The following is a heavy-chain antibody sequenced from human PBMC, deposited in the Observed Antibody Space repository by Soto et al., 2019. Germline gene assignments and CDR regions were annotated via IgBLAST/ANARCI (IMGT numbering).Heavy chain of an antibody. CDR2: ISSSSSYT. V-gene: IGHV3-11*06. Sequence: QVQLVESGGGLVKPGGSLRLSCAASGFTFSDYYMSWIRQAPGKGLEWSSYISSSSSYTNYADSVKGRFTISRDNAKNSLYLQMNSLRAEDTAVYYCARLGGYCSSTSCDLGGAFYYYYGMDVWGQGTTVTVSS. CDR1: GFTFSDYY. D-gene: IGHD2-2*01. CDR3: ARLGGYCSSTSCDLGGAFYYYYGMDV. J-gene: IGHJ6*02.